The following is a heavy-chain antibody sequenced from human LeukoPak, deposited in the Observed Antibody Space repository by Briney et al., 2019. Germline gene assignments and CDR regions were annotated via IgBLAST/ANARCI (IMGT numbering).Heavy chain of an antibody. D-gene: IGHD1-1*01. Sequence: GGSLRLSCAASGFTVSRNYMNWVRQAPGKGLEWVSVIYSGGNTYYTDSVKGRFTISRDNSKNILYLQMNSLRAEDTAVYYCARGTSGTTAYYYYMDVWGKGTAVTISS. V-gene: IGHV3-53*01. CDR1: GFTVSRNY. J-gene: IGHJ6*03. CDR3: ARGTSGTTAYYYYMDV. CDR2: IYSGGNT.